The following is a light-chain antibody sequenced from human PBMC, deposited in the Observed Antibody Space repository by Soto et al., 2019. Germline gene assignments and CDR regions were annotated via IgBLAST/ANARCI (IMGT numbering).Light chain of an antibody. CDR3: QQYGSSPRT. CDR2: DAS. CDR1: QSVTSTN. V-gene: IGKV3-20*01. J-gene: IGKJ1*01. Sequence: LTQSPGTLSLSPGGRATLSCRASQSVTSTNLAWYQQKPGQAPRLLIYDASTRAPGVPDRFSGSGSGTDFTLTISRLEPEDFAVYYCQQYGSSPRTFGQGTKVDIK.